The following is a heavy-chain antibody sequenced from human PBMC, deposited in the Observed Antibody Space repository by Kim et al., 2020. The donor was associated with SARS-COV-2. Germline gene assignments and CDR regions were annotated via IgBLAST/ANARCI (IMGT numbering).Heavy chain of an antibody. CDR1: GGSFSGYY. D-gene: IGHD6-19*01. Sequence: SETLSLTCAVYGGSFSGYYWSWIRQTPGKGLEWIGEINHSGSTNYNPSLKSRVTISVDTSKNQFSLKLSSVTAADTAVYYCAREVGPVAGLDYWGQGTLVTVSS. CDR3: AREVGPVAGLDY. CDR2: INHSGST. V-gene: IGHV4-34*01. J-gene: IGHJ4*02.